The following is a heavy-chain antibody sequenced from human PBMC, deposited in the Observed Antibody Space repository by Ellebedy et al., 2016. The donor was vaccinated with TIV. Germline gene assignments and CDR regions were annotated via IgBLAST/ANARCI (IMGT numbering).Heavy chain of an antibody. D-gene: IGHD3-9*01. CDR3: ARDPTDVLTGQIYGMDV. Sequence: PSETLSLTCTVSGDSINNYFWTWIRQPPGKGLEWIGYVHHSGSTSYNPSLKSRVTISLDPSKSQFSLKLSSVTAADTAVYYCARDPTDVLTGQIYGMDVWGQGTTVTVSS. V-gene: IGHV4-59*01. J-gene: IGHJ6*02. CDR1: GDSINNYF. CDR2: VHHSGST.